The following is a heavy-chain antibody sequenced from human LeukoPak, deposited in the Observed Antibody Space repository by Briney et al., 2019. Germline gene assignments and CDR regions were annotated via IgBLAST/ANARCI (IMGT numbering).Heavy chain of an antibody. CDR2: IKQDGSEK. V-gene: IGHV3-7*03. D-gene: IGHD2-15*01. Sequence: GGSLRLSCAASGFTFSSYWMSWVRQAPGKGLEWVASIKQDGSEKYYVDSVKGRFTIFRDNAKNSLYLQMNSLRAEDTAVYFCAGRHCSGGGCYFAGADPFDYWGQGTLVTVSS. CDR1: GFTFSSYW. CDR3: AGRHCSGGGCYFAGADPFDY. J-gene: IGHJ4*02.